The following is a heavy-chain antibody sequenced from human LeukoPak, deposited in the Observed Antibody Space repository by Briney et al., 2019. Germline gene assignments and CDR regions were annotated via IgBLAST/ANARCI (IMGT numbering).Heavy chain of an antibody. D-gene: IGHD1-26*01. CDR2: ISSSGSTI. J-gene: IGHJ4*02. Sequence: PGGSLRLSCAASGFTFSDYYMSWIRQAPGKGLEWVSYISSSGSTIYYADSVKGRFTMSRDNAKNSLYLQMNSLRAEDTAVYYRAREISGERTYYFDYWGQGTLVTVSS. V-gene: IGHV3-11*01. CDR3: AREISGERTYYFDY. CDR1: GFTFSDYY.